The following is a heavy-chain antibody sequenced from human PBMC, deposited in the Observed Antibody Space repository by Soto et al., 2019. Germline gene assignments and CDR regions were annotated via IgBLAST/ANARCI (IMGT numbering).Heavy chain of an antibody. CDR1: GGSISSYY. V-gene: IGHV4-59*08. J-gene: IGHJ5*02. Sequence: SETLSLTCTVSGGSISSYYWSWIRQPPGKGLEWIGYIYYSGSTNYNPSLKSRVTISVDTSKNQFSLKLSSVTAADTAVYYCARHVATTGWFDPWGQGTLVTVSS. D-gene: IGHD1-1*01. CDR3: ARHVATTGWFDP. CDR2: IYYSGST.